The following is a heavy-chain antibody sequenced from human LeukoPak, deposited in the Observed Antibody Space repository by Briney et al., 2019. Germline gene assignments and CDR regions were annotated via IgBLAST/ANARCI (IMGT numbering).Heavy chain of an antibody. CDR2: IDTSSSTI. J-gene: IGHJ4*02. CDR3: ARVLAVIGDY. CDR1: GFTFSSYN. Sequence: PGGSLRLSCAASGFTFSSYNMNWVRQAPGKGLEWVSFIDTSSSTIYYADSVKGRFTISRDNARNSLYLQMNGLRAEDTAVYYCARVLAVIGDYWGQGTLVTVSS. V-gene: IGHV3-48*04. D-gene: IGHD6-19*01.